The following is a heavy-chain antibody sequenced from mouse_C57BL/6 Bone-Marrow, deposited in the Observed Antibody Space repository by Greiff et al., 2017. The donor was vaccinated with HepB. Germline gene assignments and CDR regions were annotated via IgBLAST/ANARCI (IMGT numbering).Heavy chain of an antibody. J-gene: IGHJ4*01. CDR3: ARAYYPYAMDY. D-gene: IGHD2-10*01. Sequence: EVKVVESGGDLVKPGGSLKLSCAASGFTFSSYGMSWVRQTPDKRLEWVATISSGGSYTYYPDSVKGRFTISRDNAKNTLYLQMSSLKSEDTAMYYCARAYYPYAMDYWGQGTSVTVSS. CDR2: ISSGGSYT. V-gene: IGHV5-6*01. CDR1: GFTFSSYG.